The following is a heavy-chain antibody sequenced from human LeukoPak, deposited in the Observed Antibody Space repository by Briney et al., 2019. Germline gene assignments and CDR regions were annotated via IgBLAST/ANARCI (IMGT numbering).Heavy chain of an antibody. J-gene: IGHJ4*02. D-gene: IGHD2-15*01. CDR2: ISASGGNT. Sequence: GGSLRLSWAAAGFTFSNYAVGWVRQAPGKGLEWVATISASGGNTYHADSVKGRFTISRDNPKNTVYLQMNSLRAEDTAVYYCAKGNTGSFYSASDYWGQGTLVTVSS. CDR1: GFTFSNYA. CDR3: AKGNTGSFYSASDY. V-gene: IGHV3-23*01.